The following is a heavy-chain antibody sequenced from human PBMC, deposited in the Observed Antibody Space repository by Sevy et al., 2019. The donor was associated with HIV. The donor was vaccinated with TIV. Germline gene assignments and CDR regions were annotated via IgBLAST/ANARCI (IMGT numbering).Heavy chain of an antibody. Sequence: GGSLRLSCAASGFTFSSYWMSWVRQAPGKGLEWVANIKQDGSEKYYVDSVKGRFTISRDNAKNSLYLQMNSLRAEDRAVYYCARDRSHVLRYFDWLLDWFDPWGQGTLVTVSS. J-gene: IGHJ5*02. CDR3: ARDRSHVLRYFDWLLDWFDP. D-gene: IGHD3-9*01. V-gene: IGHV3-7*01. CDR2: IKQDGSEK. CDR1: GFTFSSYW.